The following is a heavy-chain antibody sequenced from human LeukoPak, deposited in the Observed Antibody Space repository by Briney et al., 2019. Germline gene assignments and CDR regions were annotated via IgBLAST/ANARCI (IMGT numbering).Heavy chain of an antibody. J-gene: IGHJ3*01. V-gene: IGHV4-30-4*01. CDR2: VYYTGNT. CDR3: ARGEAFDV. CDR1: GGFISSGDYY. Sequence: SETLSLTCTVSGGFISSGDYYWNWIRQPPGKGLEWIGYVYYTGNTFYSPSLKSRVTISVDTSKDQFSLKLTSVTAADTAVYYCARGEAFDVRGQGTMFVVSS.